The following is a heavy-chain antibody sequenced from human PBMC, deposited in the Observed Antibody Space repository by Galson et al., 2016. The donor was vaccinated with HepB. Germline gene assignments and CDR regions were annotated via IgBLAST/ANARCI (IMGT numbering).Heavy chain of an antibody. D-gene: IGHD5-24*01. V-gene: IGHV3-48*03. CDR1: GFTFSSSE. Sequence: SLRLSCAASGFTFSSSEMNWVRQAPGKGLEWVSYISSSGSTIYYADSVKGRFTISRDNAKNSLYLQMNSLRAEDTAVYYCARDGSRDGYRGLHWFDPWGQGTLVTVSS. CDR2: ISSSGSTI. J-gene: IGHJ5*02. CDR3: ARDGSRDGYRGLHWFDP.